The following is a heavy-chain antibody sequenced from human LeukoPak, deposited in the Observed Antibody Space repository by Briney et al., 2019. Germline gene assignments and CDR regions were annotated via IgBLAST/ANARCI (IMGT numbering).Heavy chain of an antibody. CDR2: ISSNRSTI. J-gene: IGHJ4*02. CDR1: GFTFSSYS. CDR3: ARGPYGSGSQSSGY. Sequence: GGSLRLSCAASGFTFSSYSMNWVRQAPGKGLEWVSYISSNRSTIYYADSVKGRFTISRDNAKNSLYLKMNSLRAEDTAVYYCARGPYGSGSQSSGYWGQGTLVTVSS. D-gene: IGHD3-10*01. V-gene: IGHV3-48*01.